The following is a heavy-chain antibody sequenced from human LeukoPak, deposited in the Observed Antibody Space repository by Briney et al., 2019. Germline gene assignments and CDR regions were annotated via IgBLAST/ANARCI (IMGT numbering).Heavy chain of an antibody. D-gene: IGHD2-15*01. J-gene: IGHJ6*03. V-gene: IGHV3-21*01. CDR2: ISSSSSYI. CDR1: GFTFDDYA. CDR3: ARDAYCSGGSCTSYYYYYMDV. Sequence: GGSLRLSCAASGFTFDDYAMHWVRQAPGKGLEWVSSISSSSSYIYYADSVKGRFTISRDNAKNSLYLQMNSLRAEDTAVYYCARDAYCSGGSCTSYYYYYMDVWGKGTTVTVSS.